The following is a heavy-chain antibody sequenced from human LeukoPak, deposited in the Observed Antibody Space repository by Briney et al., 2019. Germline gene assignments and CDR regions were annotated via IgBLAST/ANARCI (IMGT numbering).Heavy chain of an antibody. CDR1: GFTFTDDW. CDR3: ARDGTAAGLYFDL. J-gene: IGHJ4*01. D-gene: IGHD6-13*01. Sequence: GGSLRLSCEVSGFTFTDDWMNWVRQAPGKGPEWVASIRQDGSEKTYVDSVKGRFTISRDNTKNSLSLQLNGLRAEDTAVYYCARDGTAAGLYFDLWGQGTLVTVSS. V-gene: IGHV3-7*01. CDR2: IRQDGSEK.